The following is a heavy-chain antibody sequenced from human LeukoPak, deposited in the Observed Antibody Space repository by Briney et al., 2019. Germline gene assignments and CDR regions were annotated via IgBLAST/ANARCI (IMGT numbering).Heavy chain of an antibody. J-gene: IGHJ4*02. CDR1: GFTLSSDW. CDR3: ATVFGY. Sequence: PGGSLTLSCAVSGFTLSSDWMHWVRQAPGKGLEWVSRMNQDGSDTSYADSVKGRFTISRDNAKNTVYLQMNSLRAEASAVYYCATVFGYWGQGTLVTVSS. CDR2: MNQDGSDT. V-gene: IGHV3-74*01.